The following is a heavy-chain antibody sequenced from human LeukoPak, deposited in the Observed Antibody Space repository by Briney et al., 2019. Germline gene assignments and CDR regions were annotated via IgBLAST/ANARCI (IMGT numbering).Heavy chain of an antibody. J-gene: IGHJ3*02. Sequence: GRSLRLSCAASGFTFSSCAMHWVRQAPGKGLEWVAVISYDGSNKYYADSVKGRFTIPRDNSKNTLYLQMNSLRAEDTAVYYCASDDPPDAFDIWGQGTMVTVSS. V-gene: IGHV3-30*01. CDR3: ASDDPPDAFDI. CDR2: ISYDGSNK. CDR1: GFTFSSCA.